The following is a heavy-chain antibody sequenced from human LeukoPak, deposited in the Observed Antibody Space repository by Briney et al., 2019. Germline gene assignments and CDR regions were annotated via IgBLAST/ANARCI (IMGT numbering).Heavy chain of an antibody. D-gene: IGHD3-16*01. CDR1: GFTFNLYA. CDR2: AGTGSDT. Sequence: GGSLRLSCAASGFTFNLYAMNWVRQAQGKGLEWVSAAGTGSDTSYADSVKGRFTISRDNSKNTLYLQVNSLGAEDTAVYYCAKEGSRRRFDLDSWGQGTLVTVSS. J-gene: IGHJ4*02. V-gene: IGHV3-23*01. CDR3: AKEGSRRRFDLDS.